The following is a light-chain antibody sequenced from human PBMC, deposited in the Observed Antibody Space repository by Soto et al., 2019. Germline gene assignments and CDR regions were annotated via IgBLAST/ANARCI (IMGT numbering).Light chain of an antibody. J-gene: IGKJ1*01. CDR3: QQYGSSGT. V-gene: IGKV3-20*01. CDR1: QSVSNNY. CDR2: GAS. Sequence: EIVLKQSPDTLSLSPGERATLSCRASQSVSNNYLALYQQKPGQAPRLLIYGASNRATGIPDRFSGSGSGTDFTLTISRLEPEDFAVYYCQQYGSSGTFGQGTKVDNK.